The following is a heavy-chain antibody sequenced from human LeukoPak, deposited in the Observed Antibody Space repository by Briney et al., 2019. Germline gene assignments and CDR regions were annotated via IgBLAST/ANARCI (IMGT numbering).Heavy chain of an antibody. CDR2: FDPEDGET. CDR3: ATDQRGAGLGFRYGSGSYNGLDV. J-gene: IGHJ6*02. D-gene: IGHD3-10*01. V-gene: IGHV1-24*01. CDR1: GYTLTELS. Sequence: ASVKVSCKVSGYTLTELSMHWVRQTPGKGLEWMGGFDPEDGETLYAQKFQGRVTMTEDTSTDSAYMELSSLRSEDTAVYYCATDQRGAGLGFRYGSGSYNGLDVWGQGTAVTVSS.